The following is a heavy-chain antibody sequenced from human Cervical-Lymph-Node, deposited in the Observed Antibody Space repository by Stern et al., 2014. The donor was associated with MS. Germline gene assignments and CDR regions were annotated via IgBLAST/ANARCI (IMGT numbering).Heavy chain of an antibody. V-gene: IGHV3-30*16. J-gene: IGHJ4*02. CDR1: GFTFSSYA. CDR3: ARKITAVAGHYFDY. D-gene: IGHD6-19*01. Sequence: MQLEESGGGVVQPGRSLRLSCAASGFTFSSYAMHWVRQAPGKGLEWVAVISYDGSNKYYADSVKGRFTISRDNSKNTLYLQMNSLRAEDTAVYYCARKITAVAGHYFDYWGQGTLVTVSS. CDR2: ISYDGSNK.